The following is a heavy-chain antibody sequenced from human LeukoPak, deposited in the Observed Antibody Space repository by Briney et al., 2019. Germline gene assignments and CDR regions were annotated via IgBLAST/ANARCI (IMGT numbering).Heavy chain of an antibody. Sequence: RASVKVSCKASGGTFSSYTISWVRQAPGQGLEWMGRIIPILGIANYAQKFQRRVTITADKSTSTAYMELSSLRSEDTAVYYCASSSSGNFDYWGQGTLVTVSS. CDR3: ASSSSGNFDY. V-gene: IGHV1-69*02. J-gene: IGHJ4*02. CDR1: GGTFSSYT. D-gene: IGHD3-22*01. CDR2: IIPILGIA.